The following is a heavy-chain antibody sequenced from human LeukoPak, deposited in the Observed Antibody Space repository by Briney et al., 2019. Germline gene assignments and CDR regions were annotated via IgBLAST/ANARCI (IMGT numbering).Heavy chain of an antibody. CDR2: ISGSGGST. D-gene: IGHD6-13*01. V-gene: IGHV3-23*01. CDR1: GFTFSRYA. J-gene: IGHJ4*02. CDR3: AILPGYSSSWYEVDY. Sequence: PGGSLRLSCAASGFTFSRYAMSWVRQAPGKGLEWVSGISGSGGSTYYADSVKGRFTISRDNSKNTLYLQMNSPRAEDTAVYYCAILPGYSSSWYEVDYWGQGTLVTVSS.